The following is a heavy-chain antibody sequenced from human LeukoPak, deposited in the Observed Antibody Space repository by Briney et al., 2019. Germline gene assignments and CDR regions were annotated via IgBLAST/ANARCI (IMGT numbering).Heavy chain of an antibody. CDR2: ISYDGSNK. V-gene: IGHV3-30-3*01. D-gene: IGHD2-2*01. CDR1: EFTFSSFG. Sequence: GGSLRLSCAASEFTFSSFGMHWVRQAPGKGLEWVAVISYDGSNKYYADSVKGRFTISRDNSKNTLYLQMNSLRAEGTAVYYCARDRSRFTLAHPQTYWGQGTLVTVSS. CDR3: ARDRSRFTLAHPQTY. J-gene: IGHJ4*02.